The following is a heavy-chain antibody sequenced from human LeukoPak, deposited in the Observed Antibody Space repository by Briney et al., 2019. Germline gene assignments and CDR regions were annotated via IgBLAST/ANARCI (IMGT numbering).Heavy chain of an antibody. J-gene: IGHJ4*02. CDR1: GCSISSGGYY. CDR2: IYYSGST. Sequence: PSQTLSLTCTVSGCSISSGGYYWSWIRQHPEKSLEWIGYIYYSGSTYYNPSLKSRITISVDTSKNQFSLKLSSVTAADTAVYYCARVGTIFGIVQYYFDYWGQGTPVTVSS. V-gene: IGHV4-31*03. D-gene: IGHD3-3*01. CDR3: ARVGTIFGIVQYYFDY.